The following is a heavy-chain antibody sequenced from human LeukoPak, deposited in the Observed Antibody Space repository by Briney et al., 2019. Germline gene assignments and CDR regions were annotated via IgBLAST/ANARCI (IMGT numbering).Heavy chain of an antibody. Sequence: SETLSLTCSVSGASISGYYYNWIRQPPGKGLEWIGYVYYSGITNFNPSLKSRVTMSVDTSKNLFSLNMRSVTAADTAVYYCARVLLSSGYSTWGQGTLVTVSS. CDR2: VYYSGIT. V-gene: IGHV4-59*01. D-gene: IGHD3-22*01. CDR1: GASISGYY. CDR3: ARVLLSSGYST. J-gene: IGHJ5*02.